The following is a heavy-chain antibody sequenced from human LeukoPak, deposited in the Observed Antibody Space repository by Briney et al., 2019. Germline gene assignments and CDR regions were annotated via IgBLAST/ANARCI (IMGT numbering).Heavy chain of an antibody. CDR2: INWNGGST. CDR1: GFTFDEYG. J-gene: IGHJ6*02. CDR3: AKEVPYSYGMDV. V-gene: IGHV3-20*04. D-gene: IGHD4-11*01. Sequence: GGSLRLSCAAWGFTFDEYGMSWVRQAPGKGLEWVSGINWNGGSTGYADSVKGRFTISRDSATSTLYLQMNSLRAEDTALYYCAKEVPYSYGMDVWGQGTTVTVSS.